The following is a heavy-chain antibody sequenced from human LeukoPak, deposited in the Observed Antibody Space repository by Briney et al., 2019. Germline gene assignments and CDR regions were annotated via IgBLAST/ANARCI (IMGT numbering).Heavy chain of an antibody. Sequence: SETLSLTCTVSGVSISSSTHYWGWVRQPPGKGLEWIGSIYYSGSTYYNPSLKSRVTISVDTSKNQFSLKLSSVTAADTAVYYCVRSNYWGQGTLVTVSS. CDR3: VRSNY. J-gene: IGHJ4*02. V-gene: IGHV4-39*01. CDR1: GVSISSSTHY. CDR2: IYYSGST.